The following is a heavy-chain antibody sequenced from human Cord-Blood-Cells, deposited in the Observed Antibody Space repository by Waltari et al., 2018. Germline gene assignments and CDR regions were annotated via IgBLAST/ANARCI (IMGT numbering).Heavy chain of an antibody. CDR3: ARVRTNSGSYFDY. J-gene: IGHJ4*02. Sequence: QVQLQESGPGLVKPSETLSITCAVSGYSISSGYYWGWIRQPPGKGLEWIGSIYHSGSTYYNPSLKSRVTISVDTSKNQFSLKLSSVTAADTAVYYCARVRTNSGSYFDYWGQGTLVTVSS. CDR1: GYSISSGYY. V-gene: IGHV4-38-2*01. D-gene: IGHD1-26*01. CDR2: IYHSGST.